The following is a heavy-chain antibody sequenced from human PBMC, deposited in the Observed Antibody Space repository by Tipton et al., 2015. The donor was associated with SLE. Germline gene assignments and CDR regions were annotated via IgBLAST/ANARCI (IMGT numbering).Heavy chain of an antibody. J-gene: IGHJ2*01. CDR2: VYHSGST. D-gene: IGHD6-13*01. V-gene: IGHV4-38-2*02. CDR3: ARDISGYSSSWYFDL. CDR1: GTSISSNHY. Sequence: TLSLTCTVSGTSISSNHYWGWIRQSPGKGLEWIGNVYHSGSTSYTPSLKGRVTISMGTSNNQFSLTLTSVTAADTAVYYCARDISGYSSSWYFDLWGRGTLVTVSS.